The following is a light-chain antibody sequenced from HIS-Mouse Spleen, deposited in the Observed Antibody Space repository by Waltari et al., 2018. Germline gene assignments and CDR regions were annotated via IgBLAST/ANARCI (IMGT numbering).Light chain of an antibody. J-gene: IGKJ1*01. CDR2: AAS. CDR1: QGISSY. Sequence: DIQLTQSPSFLSASVGDRVTITCRASQGISSYLAWYQQKPGKAPKLLIYAASPLQSGVPSRFSGNGSGTEITLTISSLQPEDFATYYCQQLNSYPPTFGQGTKVEIK. CDR3: QQLNSYPPT. V-gene: IGKV1-9*01.